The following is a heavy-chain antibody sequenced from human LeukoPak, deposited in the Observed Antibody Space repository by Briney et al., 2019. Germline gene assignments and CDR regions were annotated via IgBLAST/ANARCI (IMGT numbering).Heavy chain of an antibody. D-gene: IGHD1-26*01. CDR3: ARRGSSFLDY. V-gene: IGHV4-34*01. CDR1: GGSFSGYY. Sequence: SETLSLTCAVYGGSFSGYYWSWIRQPPGKGLEWIGEINHSGSTNYNPSLKSRVTISVDTSKNQFSPKLSSVTAADTAVYYCARRGSSFLDYWGQGTLVTVSS. CDR2: INHSGST. J-gene: IGHJ4*02.